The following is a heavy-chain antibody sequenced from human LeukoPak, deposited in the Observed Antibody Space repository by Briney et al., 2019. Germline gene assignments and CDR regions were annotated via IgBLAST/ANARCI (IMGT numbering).Heavy chain of an antibody. CDR3: ARDQVAAAGHDY. Sequence: GESLRLSCAASGFIFSSYWMSWVRQAPGKGPEWVANIKQDGSEKYYVDSMKGRFTISRDNAKSSLFLQMNSLRAEDTAVYYCARDQVAAAGHDYWGQGTLVTVSS. D-gene: IGHD6-13*01. CDR1: GFIFSSYW. V-gene: IGHV3-7*01. J-gene: IGHJ4*02. CDR2: IKQDGSEK.